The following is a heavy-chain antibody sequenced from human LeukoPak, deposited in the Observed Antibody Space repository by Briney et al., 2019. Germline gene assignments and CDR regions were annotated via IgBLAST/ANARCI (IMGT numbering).Heavy chain of an antibody. CDR2: INPNSGGT. D-gene: IGHD3-22*01. Sequence: ASVKVSCKASGYTFTGYYMHWVRQAPGQGLEWMGWINPNSGGTNYAQKFQGGVTMTRDTSISTAYMELSRLRSDDTAVYYCARDLVPYYYDSSGYLYGYWGQGTLVTVSS. CDR1: GYTFTGYY. V-gene: IGHV1-2*02. CDR3: ARDLVPYYYDSSGYLYGY. J-gene: IGHJ4*02.